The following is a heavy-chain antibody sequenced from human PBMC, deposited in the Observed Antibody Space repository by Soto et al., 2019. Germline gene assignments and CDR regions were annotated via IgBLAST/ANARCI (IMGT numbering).Heavy chain of an antibody. V-gene: IGHV3-15*01. CDR2: IKSKTDGGTT. D-gene: IGHD2-8*01. J-gene: IGHJ3*02. Sequence: GSLRLSCAASGFTFSNAWMSWVRQAPGKGLEWVGRIKSKTDGGTTDYAAPVKGRFTISRDDSKNTLYLQMNSLRDEDTAVYYCAKDLIANNGVWEAFDMWGRGTQVTVTS. CDR3: AKDLIANNGVWEAFDM. CDR1: GFTFSNAW.